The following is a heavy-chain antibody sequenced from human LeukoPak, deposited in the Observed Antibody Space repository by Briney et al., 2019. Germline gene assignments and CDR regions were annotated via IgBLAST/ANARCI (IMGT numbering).Heavy chain of an antibody. D-gene: IGHD5-18*01. CDR3: ARGGFTYGPATLGALDI. CDR1: GFTFTDYW. V-gene: IGHV3-74*01. J-gene: IGHJ3*02. Sequence: GGSLRLSCAPSGFTFTDYWMLWVRQAPGTGLVWASRISADGRMTDYEDSVKGRFTVSRDNAKNTLYLQMNRVRAEDTAVYYCARGGFTYGPATLGALDIWGQGTMVPVSS. CDR2: ISADGRMT.